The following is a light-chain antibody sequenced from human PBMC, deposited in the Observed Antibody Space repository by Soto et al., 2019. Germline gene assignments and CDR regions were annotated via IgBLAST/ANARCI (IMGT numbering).Light chain of an antibody. V-gene: IGKV3-20*01. CDR3: QQYGSSPRFT. CDR1: QSVSSSY. CDR2: GAS. J-gene: IGKJ3*01. Sequence: ETVLTQSPGTLSLSPGERATLSCRASQSVSSSYLAWYQQKPGQAPRLLIYGASSRATGIPDRFSGSGSGTDFTLTISRLEPEDVAVYYCQQYGSSPRFTFGPGTKVDIK.